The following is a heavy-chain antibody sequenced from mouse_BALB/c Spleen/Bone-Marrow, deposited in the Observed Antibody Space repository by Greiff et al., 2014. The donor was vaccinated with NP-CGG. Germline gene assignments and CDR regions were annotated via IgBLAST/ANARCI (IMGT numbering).Heavy chain of an antibody. J-gene: IGHJ3*01. CDR2: INPSNGRT. CDR3: AGGNPFPY. CDR1: GYTFTSYW. D-gene: IGHD2-1*01. Sequence: VQLVESGAELVKPGSSVKLSCKASGYTFTSYWMHWVKQRPGQGLEWIGEINPSNGRTNYNEKFKNKATLTVDKSSSTAYMQLSSLTSEDSAVYSCAGGNPFPYWGQGTLVTVSA. V-gene: IGHV1S81*02.